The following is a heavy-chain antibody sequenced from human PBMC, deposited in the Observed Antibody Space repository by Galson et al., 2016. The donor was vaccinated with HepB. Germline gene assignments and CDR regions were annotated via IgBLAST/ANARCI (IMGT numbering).Heavy chain of an antibody. Sequence: SLRLSCAASGFTFSRYDMHWVRQATGKGLEWVSAIGTAGDTYYPGSVKGRFTISSENAKNSLYLQMNSLRAGDTAVYYCARDRREAAGHRENWYFDLWGRGTLVTVSS. CDR1: GFTFSRYD. V-gene: IGHV3-13*01. J-gene: IGHJ2*01. CDR2: IGTAGDT. CDR3: ARDRREAAGHRENWYFDL. D-gene: IGHD6-13*01.